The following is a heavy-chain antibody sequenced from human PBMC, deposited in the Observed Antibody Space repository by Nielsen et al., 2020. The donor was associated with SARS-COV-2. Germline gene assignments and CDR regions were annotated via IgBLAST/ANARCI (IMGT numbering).Heavy chain of an antibody. J-gene: IGHJ6*03. CDR3: TTRGEQLVSSGYYIDV. Sequence: GGSLRLSCAASGFTFSGYTMNWVRQAPGKGLEWVSSISSSSSQVFYADSLKGRFTISRDNAKNSLYLQMSNLKSEDTAVYYCTTRGEQLVSSGYYIDVWGKGTTVTVSS. CDR2: ISSSSSQV. D-gene: IGHD6-6*01. CDR1: GFTFSGYT. V-gene: IGHV3-21*03.